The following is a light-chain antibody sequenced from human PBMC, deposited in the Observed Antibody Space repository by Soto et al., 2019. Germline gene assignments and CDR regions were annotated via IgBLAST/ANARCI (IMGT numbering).Light chain of an antibody. CDR2: DAS. Sequence: DIQMSQSPSSLSASVGDRATITCQASQDIGKFLSWYQHKRGEAPKLLMHDASTLETGVPARFSGSGSGTDFTLTISSLQPEDIATYYCQQYGTFGPGTKVDIK. CDR1: QDIGKF. J-gene: IGKJ3*01. CDR3: QQYGT. V-gene: IGKV1-33*01.